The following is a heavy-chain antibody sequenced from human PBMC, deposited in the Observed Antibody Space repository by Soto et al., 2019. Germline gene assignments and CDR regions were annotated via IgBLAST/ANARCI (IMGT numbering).Heavy chain of an antibody. CDR2: IYYSGRT. CDR3: ARSDDYGDYGYYYGMDI. V-gene: IGHV4-59*01. J-gene: IGHJ6*02. D-gene: IGHD4-17*01. CDR1: GGPISSFY. Sequence: PSETLSLTCTVSGGPISSFYWSWIRQPPGKGLEWIGHIYYSGRTNYKPSLKSRVTISADTSKNQLSLKLTSVTAADTAVYYCARSDDYGDYGYYYGMDIWGQGTTVTVSS.